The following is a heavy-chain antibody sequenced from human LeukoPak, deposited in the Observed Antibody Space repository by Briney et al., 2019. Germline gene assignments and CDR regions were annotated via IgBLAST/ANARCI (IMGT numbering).Heavy chain of an antibody. CDR2: VFYSGST. Sequence: PSETLSLTCAVSGGSFSGYDWSWIRQPPGKGLEWIGEVFYSGSTNFNPSLKSRVTISVDTSKKQFSLRLSSVTAAATAVYYCARELLWFAQSYFPYWGQGTLVTASS. D-gene: IGHD3-10*01. CDR1: GGSFSGYD. V-gene: IGHV4-34*12. CDR3: ARELLWFAQSYFPY. J-gene: IGHJ4*02.